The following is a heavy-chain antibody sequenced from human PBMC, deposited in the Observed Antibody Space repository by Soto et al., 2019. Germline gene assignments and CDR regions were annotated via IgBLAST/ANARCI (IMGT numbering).Heavy chain of an antibody. J-gene: IGHJ3*02. Sequence: SETLSLTCTVSGGSISSGGYYWSWIRQHPGKGLEWIGYIYYSGSTYYNLSLKSRVTISVDTSKNQFSLKLSSVTAADTAVYYCARANYGLGAFDIWGQGTMVTVSS. CDR2: IYYSGST. CDR1: GGSISSGGYY. V-gene: IGHV4-31*03. CDR3: ARANYGLGAFDI. D-gene: IGHD3-10*01.